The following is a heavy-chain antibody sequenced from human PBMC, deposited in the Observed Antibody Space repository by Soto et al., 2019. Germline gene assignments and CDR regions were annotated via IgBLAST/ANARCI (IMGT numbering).Heavy chain of an antibody. CDR2: ISSSSSYI. J-gene: IGHJ4*02. D-gene: IGHD6-6*01. CDR1: GFTFSSYS. V-gene: IGHV3-21*01. Sequence: GGSLRLSCAASGFTFSSYSMNWVRQAPGKGLEWVSSISSSSSYIYYADSVKGRFTISRDNAKNSLYLQMNSLRAEDTAVYYCARVRSREMYSSSFDYWGQGTLVTVSS. CDR3: ARVRSREMYSSSFDY.